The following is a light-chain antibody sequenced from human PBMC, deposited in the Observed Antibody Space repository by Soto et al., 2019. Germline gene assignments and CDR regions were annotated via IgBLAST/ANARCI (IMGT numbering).Light chain of an antibody. Sequence: EIVLTQSPCTLSLSPGERATLSCMASQSVSSSYLAWYQQKPGQAPRLLIYGASNRATGIPDRFSGSGSGTDFTLTISRLEPEDFATYYCQHRSNWPSVTFGGGTKVDIK. V-gene: IGKV3D-20*02. CDR1: QSVSSSY. CDR3: QHRSNWPSVT. CDR2: GAS. J-gene: IGKJ4*01.